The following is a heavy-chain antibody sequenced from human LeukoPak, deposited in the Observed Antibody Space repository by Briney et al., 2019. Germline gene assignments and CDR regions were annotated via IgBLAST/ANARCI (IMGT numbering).Heavy chain of an antibody. CDR3: ARSAVAGTSGAFDI. CDR2: IYPGDSDT. D-gene: IGHD6-19*01. J-gene: IGHJ3*02. V-gene: IGHV5-51*01. CDR1: GYSFTRYW. Sequence: GESLKISCKGSGYSFTRYWIGWVRQMPGKGLGWMGIIYPGDSDTSYSPSFQGQVTISADKSISTAYLQWSSLKASDTAMYYCARSAVAGTSGAFDIGGQGTMVTVSS.